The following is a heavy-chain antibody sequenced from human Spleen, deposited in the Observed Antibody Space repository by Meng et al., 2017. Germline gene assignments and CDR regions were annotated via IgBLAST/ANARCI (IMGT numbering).Heavy chain of an antibody. CDR2: IGGRGYST. Sequence: GESLKISCAASGFTVSHNYISWVRQAPGKGLEWVSGIGGRGYSTDYADSVKGRFTISRDNSKNSLYLQMNSLRAKDTAMYYCAGDPMITFGGAIGMDVWGQGTTVTVSS. D-gene: IGHD3-16*01. CDR3: AGDPMITFGGAIGMDV. CDR1: GFTVSHNY. J-gene: IGHJ6*02. V-gene: IGHV3-66*01.